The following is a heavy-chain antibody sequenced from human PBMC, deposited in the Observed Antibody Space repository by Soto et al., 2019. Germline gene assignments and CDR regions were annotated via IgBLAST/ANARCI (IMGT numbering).Heavy chain of an antibody. CDR1: GFSISSYA. J-gene: IGHJ6*02. D-gene: IGHD6-19*01. CDR3: ARDQVAVAGKGNYYYYYGMDV. CDR2: ISYDGSNK. V-gene: IGHV3-30-3*01. Sequence: GGSLRLSCAASGFSISSYAMHWVRQAPGKGLEWVAVISYDGSNKYYADSVKGRFTISRDNSKNTLYLQMNSLRAEDTAVYYCARDQVAVAGKGNYYYYYGMDVWGQGTTVTVSS.